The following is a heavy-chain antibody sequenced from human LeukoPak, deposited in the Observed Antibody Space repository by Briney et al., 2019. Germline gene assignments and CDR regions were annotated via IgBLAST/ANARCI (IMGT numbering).Heavy chain of an antibody. Sequence: TGGSLRLSCAASGFTFSSYAMSWVRQAPGKGLEWVSVIYSGGAAFYTDSVKGRFTISRDGSKKTVYLQMNSLRAEDTAVYYCARDLRTMVRGPPGYWGQGTLVTVSS. D-gene: IGHD3-10*01. V-gene: IGHV3-66*01. CDR1: GFTFSSYA. CDR2: IYSGGAA. CDR3: ARDLRTMVRGPPGY. J-gene: IGHJ4*02.